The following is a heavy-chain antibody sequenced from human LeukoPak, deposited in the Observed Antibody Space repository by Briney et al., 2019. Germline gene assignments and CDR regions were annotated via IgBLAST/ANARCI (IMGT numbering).Heavy chain of an antibody. J-gene: IGHJ4*02. D-gene: IGHD3-3*01. CDR2: IYTSGST. V-gene: IGHV4-61*02. CDR1: GGSISSGSYY. CDR3: ARGTYYDFWSGYQPFDY. Sequence: SETLSLTCTVSGGSISSGSYYWSWIRQPAGKGLEWIGRIYTSGSTNYNPSLKSRVTISVDTSKNQFSLKLSSVTAADTAVYYCARGTYYDFWSGYQPFDYWGQGTLVTVSS.